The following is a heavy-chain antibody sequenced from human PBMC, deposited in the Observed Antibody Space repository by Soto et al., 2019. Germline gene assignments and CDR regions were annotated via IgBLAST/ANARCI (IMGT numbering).Heavy chain of an antibody. CDR1: GGSTSNSNYH. CDR3: ARTPLRDGSYSLPRTFDS. Sequence: SETLSLTCTVSGGSTSNSNYHWGWIRQPPGKGLEWIGSIDHSGKTHQNPSLASRVTISVDTSKNQFSLKVRSVTAADTAVYYCARTPLRDGSYSLPRTFDSWGQGTLVTVSS. J-gene: IGHJ4*02. CDR2: IDHSGKT. V-gene: IGHV4-39*01. D-gene: IGHD1-26*01.